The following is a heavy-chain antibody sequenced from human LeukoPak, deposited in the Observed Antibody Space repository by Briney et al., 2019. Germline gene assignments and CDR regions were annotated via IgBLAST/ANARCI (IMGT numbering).Heavy chain of an antibody. CDR3: ARVRATFSPHFDN. CDR1: GFRFSGYW. CDR2: VNSDGSIT. D-gene: IGHD5-12*01. J-gene: IGHJ4*02. V-gene: IGHV3-74*01. Sequence: GGSLRLSCAASGFRFSGYWMHWVRQAPGKGLMWVSRVNSDGSITNYADSVKGRFTISRDNAKNTLYLQMNSLRAEDTAVYYCARVRATFSPHFDNWGQGTLVTVSS.